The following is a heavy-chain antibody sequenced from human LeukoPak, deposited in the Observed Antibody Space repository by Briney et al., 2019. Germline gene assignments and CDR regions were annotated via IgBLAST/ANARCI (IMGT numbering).Heavy chain of an antibody. CDR2: IKEDGTET. V-gene: IGHV3-7*03. J-gene: IGHJ4*02. CDR1: GFMFSSNW. D-gene: IGHD5-24*01. Sequence: GGSLRLSCAASGFMFSSNWMSWVRLAPGKGLEWVANIKEDGTETYYVDSVKGRFTISRDNAKNSLYLQMSSLRVEDTAVYYCAKEGRSLQTYWGQGTLVTVSS. CDR3: AKEGRSLQTY.